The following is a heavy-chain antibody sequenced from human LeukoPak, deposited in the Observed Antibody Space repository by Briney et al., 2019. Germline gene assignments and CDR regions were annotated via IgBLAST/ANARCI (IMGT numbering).Heavy chain of an antibody. Sequence: GGSLRLSCAASGFTFSSYAMSWGRKAPGKGLEWVSASSGSGGSTYYADSVKGRCTISRDNPKNTLYLQMNSLRAEDTAVYYCAKYSGSTYYYYGMDVWGQGTTVTVSS. V-gene: IGHV3-23*01. CDR3: AKYSGSTYYYYGMDV. CDR1: GFTFSSYA. J-gene: IGHJ6*02. CDR2: SSGSGGST. D-gene: IGHD1-26*01.